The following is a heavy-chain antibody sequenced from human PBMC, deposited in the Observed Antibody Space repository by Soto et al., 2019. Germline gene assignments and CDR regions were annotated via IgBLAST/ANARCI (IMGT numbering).Heavy chain of an antibody. D-gene: IGHD6-19*01. J-gene: IGHJ4*02. V-gene: IGHV3-21*01. Sequence: SLRLSCAASGFTFSSYSMNWVRQAPGKGLEWVSSISSSSSYIYYADSVKGRFTISRDNAKNSLYLQMNSLRAEDTAVYYCAREEGHSSGWYPFDYWGQGTLVTVSS. CDR3: AREEGHSSGWYPFDY. CDR1: GFTFSSYS. CDR2: ISSSSSYI.